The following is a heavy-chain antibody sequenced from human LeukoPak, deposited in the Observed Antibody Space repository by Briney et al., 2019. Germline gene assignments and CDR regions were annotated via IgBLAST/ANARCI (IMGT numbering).Heavy chain of an antibody. D-gene: IGHD6-19*01. CDR3: ARNLAVAGSGWWRRNGMDV. Sequence: GASVKVSCKASGYTFTSYDINWVRQATGQGLEWMGWMNPNSGNTGYAQKFQGRVTMTRNTSISTAYMELSSLRSEDTAVYYCARNLAVAGSGWWRRNGMDVWGQGTTVTVSS. CDR1: GYTFTSYD. J-gene: IGHJ6*02. V-gene: IGHV1-8*01. CDR2: MNPNSGNT.